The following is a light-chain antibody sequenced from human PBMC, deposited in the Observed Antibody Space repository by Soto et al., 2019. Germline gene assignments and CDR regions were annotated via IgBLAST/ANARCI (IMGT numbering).Light chain of an antibody. CDR1: SSDVGGYNY. J-gene: IGLJ3*02. CDR2: EVS. CDR3: SSYTGSSTLV. V-gene: IGLV2-14*01. Sequence: QSVLTQPASVSGSPGQSITISCTGTSSDVGGYNYVSWYQHHPGKAPKVIIYEVSNRPSGVSSPFSGSKSGNTASLTISGLQAEDEADYFCSSYTGSSTLVFGGGTQLTVL.